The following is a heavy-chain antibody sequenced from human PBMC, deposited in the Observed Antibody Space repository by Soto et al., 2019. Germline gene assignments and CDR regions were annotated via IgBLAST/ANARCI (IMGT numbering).Heavy chain of an antibody. CDR2: INAGNGNT. Sequence: QVQLVQSGAEVKKPGASVKVSCKASGYTFTSYAMHWVRQAPGQRLEWMGWINAGNGNTKYSQKFQGRVTITRDTSASTAYMELSSLRSEDTAVYYCAREQQLIPRSYWYFDLWGRGTLVTVSS. J-gene: IGHJ2*01. CDR1: GYTFTSYA. V-gene: IGHV1-3*01. D-gene: IGHD6-13*01. CDR3: AREQQLIPRSYWYFDL.